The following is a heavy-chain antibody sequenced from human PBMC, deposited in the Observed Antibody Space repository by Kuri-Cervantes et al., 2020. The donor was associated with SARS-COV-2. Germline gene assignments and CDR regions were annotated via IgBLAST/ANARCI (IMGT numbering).Heavy chain of an antibody. CDR1: GYTFTGYY. Sequence: ASVKVSCKASGYTFTGYYMHWVRQAPGQGLEWMGWINPNSGGTNYAQKFQGRVTMTRDTSISTAYMELSRLRSDDTAVYYCARDLRWAAAGKATSVDYRGQGTLVTVSS. V-gene: IGHV1-2*02. J-gene: IGHJ4*02. D-gene: IGHD6-13*01. CDR3: ARDLRWAAAGKATSVDY. CDR2: INPNSGGT.